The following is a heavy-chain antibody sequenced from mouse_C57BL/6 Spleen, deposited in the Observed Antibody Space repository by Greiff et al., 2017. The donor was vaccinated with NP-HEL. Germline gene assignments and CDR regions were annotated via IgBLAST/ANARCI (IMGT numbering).Heavy chain of an antibody. CDR3: ARDYYGSSYPYWYFDV. Sequence: QVQLQQSGAELARPGASVELSCKASGYTFTSYGISWVKQRTGQGLEWIGEIYPRSGNTYYNEKLKGKATLTADKSSRTAYMELRSLTSEDSAFYFCARDYYGSSYPYWYFDVWGTGTTVTVSS. D-gene: IGHD1-1*01. CDR2: IYPRSGNT. V-gene: IGHV1-81*01. J-gene: IGHJ1*03. CDR1: GYTFTSYG.